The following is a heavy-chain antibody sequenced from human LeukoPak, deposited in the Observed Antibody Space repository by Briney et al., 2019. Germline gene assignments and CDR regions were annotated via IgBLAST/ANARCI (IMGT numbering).Heavy chain of an antibody. CDR2: IHYSGRT. Sequence: SETLSLTCTVSGGSLTSYYWSWIRQPPGKGLEWIANIHYSGRTNYNPSLESRVTISIDTSKNQFSLKLSSVTAADTAVYYCARHQWVPAFDIWGQGTMVTVSS. D-gene: IGHD1-26*01. CDR3: ARHQWVPAFDI. CDR1: GGSLTSYY. J-gene: IGHJ3*02. V-gene: IGHV4-59*08.